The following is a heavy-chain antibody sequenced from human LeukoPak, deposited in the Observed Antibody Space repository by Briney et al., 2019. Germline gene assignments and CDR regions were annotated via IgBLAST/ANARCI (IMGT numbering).Heavy chain of an antibody. CDR3: ARQGYYGSGSYLADY. Sequence: GESLKISCKVSGYMLNTYWIGWVRKMPGKGLEWLGVIYPGDSNTRYSPSFQGQVTFSVDKSISTVYLQWSSLKASDTAIFYCARQGYYGSGSYLADYWGQGTLVTVSS. D-gene: IGHD3-10*01. CDR2: IYPGDSNT. CDR1: GYMLNTYW. V-gene: IGHV5-51*01. J-gene: IGHJ4*02.